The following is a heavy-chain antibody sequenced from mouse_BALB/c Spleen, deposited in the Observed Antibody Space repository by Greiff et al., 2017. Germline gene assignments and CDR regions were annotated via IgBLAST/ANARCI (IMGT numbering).Heavy chain of an antibody. V-gene: IGHV1-82*01. CDR1: GYAFSSSW. CDR3: ARDARGYYFDY. J-gene: IGHJ2*01. CDR2: IYPGDGDT. Sequence: QVQLQQSGPELVKPGASVKISCKASGYAFSSSWMNWVKQRPGQGLEWIGRIYPGDGDTNYNGKFKGKATLTADKSSSTAYMQLSSLTSVDSAVYFCARDARGYYFDYWGQGTTLTVSS.